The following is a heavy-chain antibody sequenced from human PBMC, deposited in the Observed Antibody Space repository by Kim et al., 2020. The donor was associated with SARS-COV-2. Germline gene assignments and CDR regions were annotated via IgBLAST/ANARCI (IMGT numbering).Heavy chain of an antibody. J-gene: IGHJ4*02. V-gene: IGHV3-48*02. D-gene: IGHD3-22*01. Sequence: GGSLRLSCAASGFTFSSYSMNWVRQAPGKGLEWVSYISSSSSTIYYADSVKGRFTISRDNAKNSLYLQMNSLRDEDTAVYYCARTDYDSSGYPTHFDYWGQGTLVTVSS. CDR1: GFTFSSYS. CDR2: ISSSSSTI. CDR3: ARTDYDSSGYPTHFDY.